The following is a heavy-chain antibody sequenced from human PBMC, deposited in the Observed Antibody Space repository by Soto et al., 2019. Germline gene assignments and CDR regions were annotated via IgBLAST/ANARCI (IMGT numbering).Heavy chain of an antibody. D-gene: IGHD1-1*01. CDR2: IIPIFGTA. J-gene: IGHJ3*02. CDR3: ARGRTTRAPDAFDI. V-gene: IGHV1-69*13. Sequence: SVKVSCKASGGTFSSYAISWVRQAPGQGLEWMGGIIPIFGTANYAQKFQGRVTITADESTSTAYMELSSLRSEDTAVYYCARGRTTRAPDAFDIWGQGTMVTVSS. CDR1: GGTFSSYA.